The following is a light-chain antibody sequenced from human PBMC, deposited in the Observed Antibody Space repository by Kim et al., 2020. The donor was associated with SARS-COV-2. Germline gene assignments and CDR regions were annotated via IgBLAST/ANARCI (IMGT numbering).Light chain of an antibody. Sequence: SITISCCVTSSDICGNNYVSWNQQPPGKAPKLIIYDIRNRPSGVSNRFPGSKSGNTASLAISGLQAEDEADYYCGSYTTSSTLVVFGGGTQLTVL. CDR1: SSDICGNNY. CDR2: DIR. V-gene: IGLV2-14*04. CDR3: GSYTTSSTLVV. J-gene: IGLJ2*01.